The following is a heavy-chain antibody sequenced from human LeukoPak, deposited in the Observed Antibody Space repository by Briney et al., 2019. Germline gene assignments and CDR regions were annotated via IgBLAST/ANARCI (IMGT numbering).Heavy chain of an antibody. V-gene: IGHV3-30-3*01. J-gene: IGHJ4*02. CDR3: ARDAKLGWLVSYYFDY. Sequence: HPGGSLRLSCAASGFTFSSYAMHWVRQAPGKGLEWVAVISYDGSNKYYADSVKGRFTISRDNSKNTLYLQMNSLRAEDTAVYYCARDAKLGWLVSYYFDYWGQGTLVTVSS. D-gene: IGHD6-19*01. CDR1: GFTFSSYA. CDR2: ISYDGSNK.